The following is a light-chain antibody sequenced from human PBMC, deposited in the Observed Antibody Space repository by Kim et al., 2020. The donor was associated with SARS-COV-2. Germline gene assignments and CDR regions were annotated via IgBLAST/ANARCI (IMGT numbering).Light chain of an antibody. V-gene: IGLV1-40*01. CDR2: GNS. J-gene: IGLJ2*01. CDR1: SANIGAGYD. Sequence: RATTSSPGTSANIGAGYDVHWYQRLPGTPPNLLTYGNSNRPSGVPDRFSGSKSGTSASLAITGLQAEDEADYYCQSYDSSLSGVVFGGGTQLTVL. CDR3: QSYDSSLSGVV.